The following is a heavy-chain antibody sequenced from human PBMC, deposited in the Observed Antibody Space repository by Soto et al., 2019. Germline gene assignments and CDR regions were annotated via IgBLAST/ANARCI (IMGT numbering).Heavy chain of an antibody. Sequence: VPLVESGGGLVKPGGSLRLSCAASGFTFSDAWMSWVRQARGKGLEWVGRIKSKTHGGTTDYAALVQGRFTISREDAENTMYLQMSSRKTEDTGVYYCTTGVGYHWDADDPFDVWGQGTMVTVSS. V-gene: IGHV3-15*01. CDR1: GFTFSDAW. CDR2: IKSKTHGGTT. J-gene: IGHJ3*01. D-gene: IGHD1-1*01. CDR3: TTGVGYHWDADDPFDV.